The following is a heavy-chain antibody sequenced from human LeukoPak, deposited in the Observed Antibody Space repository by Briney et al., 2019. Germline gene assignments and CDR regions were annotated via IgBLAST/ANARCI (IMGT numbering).Heavy chain of an antibody. V-gene: IGHV3-7*01. J-gene: IGHJ4*02. Sequence: GGSLRLSCAASGFTFSSYWMSWVRQAPGKGLEWVANIKQDGSEKYYVDSVKGRFTISRGNAKNSLYLQMNSLRAEDTAVYYCASLSMATPTGDDYWGQGTLVTVSS. CDR1: GFTFSSYW. D-gene: IGHD5-24*01. CDR3: ASLSMATPTGDDY. CDR2: IKQDGSEK.